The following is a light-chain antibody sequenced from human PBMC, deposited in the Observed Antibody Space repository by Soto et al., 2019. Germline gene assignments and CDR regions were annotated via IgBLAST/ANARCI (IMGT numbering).Light chain of an antibody. CDR2: LAS. J-gene: IGKJ1*01. CDR1: QSLQHNNGNTL. CDR3: MQALQTPRT. V-gene: IGKV2-28*01. Sequence: EIVMTQSPLSLTVTPGEPASISCKSSQSLQHNNGNTLLDWYMKKPGQSPQLLIYLASRRARGAPDRVSGSGSGTDFTLRISTVEADDAAIYYCMQALQTPRTFGQGTKLEI.